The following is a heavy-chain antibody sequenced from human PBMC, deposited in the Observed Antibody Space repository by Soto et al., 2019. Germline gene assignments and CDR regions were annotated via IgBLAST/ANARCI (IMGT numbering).Heavy chain of an antibody. CDR1: GYTFTSHY. CDR2: INPSGGST. D-gene: IGHD4-17*01. V-gene: IGHV1-46*01. Sequence: PVKVSCQASGYTFTSHYMHWVRQAPGQGLEWMGIINPSGGSTSYTQKFQGRVTMTRDTSTSTVYMELSSLRSEHTAVYYCARPAFVYGDYVFDYWGQGTLVTVSS. CDR3: ARPAFVYGDYVFDY. J-gene: IGHJ4*02.